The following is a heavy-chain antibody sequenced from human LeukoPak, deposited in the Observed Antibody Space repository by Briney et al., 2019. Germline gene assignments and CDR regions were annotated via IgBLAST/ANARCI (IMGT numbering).Heavy chain of an antibody. Sequence: ASVKVSCKASGGTFSSYAISWVRQAPGQGLEWMGGIIPIFGTANYAQKFQGRVTITADESTSTAYMELSSLRSEDTAVYYCASRSITILGGVTPGPVGAFDIWGQGTMVTVSS. V-gene: IGHV1-69*13. CDR2: IIPIFGTA. J-gene: IGHJ3*02. D-gene: IGHD3-3*01. CDR1: GGTFSSYA. CDR3: ASRSITILGGVTPGPVGAFDI.